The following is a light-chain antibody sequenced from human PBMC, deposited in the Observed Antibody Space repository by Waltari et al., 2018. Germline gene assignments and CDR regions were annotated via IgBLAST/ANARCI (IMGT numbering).Light chain of an antibody. Sequence: HHPGNAPEPMIYSVSRPPSGVPDRFSGSNSGNTASLTISGLQAEDEADYYCCSYAGSYTWVFGGGTKLTVL. CDR2: SVS. J-gene: IGLJ3*02. V-gene: IGLV2-11*01. CDR3: CSYAGSYTWV.